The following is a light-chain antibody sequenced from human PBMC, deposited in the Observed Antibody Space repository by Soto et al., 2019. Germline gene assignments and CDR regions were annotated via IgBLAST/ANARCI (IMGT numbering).Light chain of an antibody. CDR1: QDISNF. V-gene: IGKV1-9*01. Sequence: DIQCTQSPSFLSASVGDRATITCRASQDISNFLAWYQQKPGKAPKLLIYAASTWQSGVPSRFSGSGSGREFTLTISSLKPADLATYHCQKLNSYPIATLGGGNKVDIK. J-gene: IGKJ4*01. CDR3: QKLNSYPIAT. CDR2: AAS.